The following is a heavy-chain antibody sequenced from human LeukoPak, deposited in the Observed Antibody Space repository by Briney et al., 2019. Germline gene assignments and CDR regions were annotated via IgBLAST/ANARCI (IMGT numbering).Heavy chain of an antibody. CDR2: ISGSGGST. J-gene: IGHJ2*01. CDR1: GFTFSSYA. V-gene: IGHV3-23*01. CDR3: AKDRGLAYCGGDCYSPWCFDL. Sequence: GGSLRLSCAASGFTFSSYAMSWVRQAPGKGLEWVSAISGSGGSTYYADSVKGRFTISRDNSKNTLYLQMNSLRAEDTAVYYCAKDRGLAYCGGDCYSPWCFDLWGRGTLVTVSS. D-gene: IGHD2-21*02.